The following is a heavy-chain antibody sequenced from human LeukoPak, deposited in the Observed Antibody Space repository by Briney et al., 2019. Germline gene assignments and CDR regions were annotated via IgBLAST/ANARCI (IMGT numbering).Heavy chain of an antibody. CDR2: ISAYNGNT. J-gene: IGHJ6*02. CDR1: GYTFTSYG. V-gene: IGHV1-18*01. D-gene: IGHD2-15*01. CDR3: ARDKCGGSCYFRRSNYYYGMDV. Sequence: ASVKVPCKASGYTFTSYGISWVRQAPGQGLEWMGWISAYNGNTNYAQKLQGRVTMTTDTSTSTAYMELRSLRSDDTAVYYCARDKCGGSCYFRRSNYYYGMDVWGQGTTVTVSS.